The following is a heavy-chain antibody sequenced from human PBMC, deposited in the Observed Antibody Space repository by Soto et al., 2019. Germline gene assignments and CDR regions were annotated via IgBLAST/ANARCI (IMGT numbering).Heavy chain of an antibody. CDR1: GGTFSSYA. J-gene: IGHJ6*02. V-gene: IGHV1-69*01. Sequence: QVQLVQSGAEVKKPGSSVKASCKASGGTFSSYAISWVRQAPGQGLEWMGGIIPIFGTANYAQKFQGRVTITADESTSTAYMELSSLRSEDTAVYYRARASGSYYNPYDYYYGMDVWGQGTTVTVSS. D-gene: IGHD3-10*01. CDR2: IIPIFGTA. CDR3: ARASGSYYNPYDYYYGMDV.